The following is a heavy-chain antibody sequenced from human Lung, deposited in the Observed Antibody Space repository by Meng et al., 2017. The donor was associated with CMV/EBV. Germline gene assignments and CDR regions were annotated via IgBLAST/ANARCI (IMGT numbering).Heavy chain of an antibody. CDR2: IYRSGTT. D-gene: IGHD3-10*01. J-gene: IGHJ6*02. CDR1: IDSHRSDY. CDR3: ARATTLVRGYVVPYYYVMDA. Sequence: SETLSLXXTVSIDSHRSDYWSWVRLPPGKGLEWIAYIYRSGTTNYNPSLKSRASISLDRSNNRLSLELESVAAADTAIYYCARATTLVRGYVVPYYYVMDAWGQGTXVTVSS. V-gene: IGHV4-59*01.